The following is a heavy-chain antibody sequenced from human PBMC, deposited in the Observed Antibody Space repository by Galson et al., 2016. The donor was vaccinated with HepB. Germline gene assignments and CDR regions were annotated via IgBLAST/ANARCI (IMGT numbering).Heavy chain of an antibody. V-gene: IGHV1-8*01. J-gene: IGHJ4*02. CDR1: GYTFTNYD. CDR2: VNSNSKT. CDR3: ARPDKGPLDY. Sequence: SVKVSCKASGYTFTNYDIHWVRQATGQGLEWMGWVNSNSKTGYAQKFQDRVTMTRNTSINTAYMELSSLRSEDTAVYYCARPDKGPLDYWGQGTLVTVSS.